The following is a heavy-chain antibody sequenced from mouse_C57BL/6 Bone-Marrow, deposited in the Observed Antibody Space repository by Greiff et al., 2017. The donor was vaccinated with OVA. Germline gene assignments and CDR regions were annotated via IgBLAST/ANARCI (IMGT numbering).Heavy chain of an antibody. CDR2: IRSKSNNYAT. V-gene: IGHV10-1*01. D-gene: IGHD2-12*01. CDR1: GFSFNTYA. CDR3: VKQGYSAMDY. Sequence: EVQVVESGGGLVQPKGSLKLSCAASGFSFNTYAMNWVRQAPGKGLEWVARIRSKSNNYATYYADSVKDRFTISRDDSESMLYLQMNNLKTEDTAMYYCVKQGYSAMDYWGQGTSVTVSS. J-gene: IGHJ4*01.